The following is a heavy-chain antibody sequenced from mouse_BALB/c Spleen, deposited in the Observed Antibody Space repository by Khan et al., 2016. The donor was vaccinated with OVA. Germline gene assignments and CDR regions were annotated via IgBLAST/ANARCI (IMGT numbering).Heavy chain of an antibody. V-gene: IGHV7-3*02. CDR1: EFTFTDYY. CDR2: IRNKANGYTT. Sequence: EVELVESGGGLVQPGGSLRLSCTTSEFTFTDYYMSWVRQPPGEALEWLGFIRNKANGYTTEYSESVKGRFTISRDNSQSILFLQMNTLRAEDSATYYCARYGGSLALDYWGQVTSVTVSS. CDR3: ARYGGSLALDY. D-gene: IGHD1-1*02. J-gene: IGHJ4*01.